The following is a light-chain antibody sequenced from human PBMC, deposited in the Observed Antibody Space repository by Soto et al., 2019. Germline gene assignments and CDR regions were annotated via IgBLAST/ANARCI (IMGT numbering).Light chain of an antibody. Sequence: QSALTQPASVSGSPGQSITISCTGTSSDVGGYNYVSWYQQHPGKAPKLLIYEVSNRPSGVSNRFSGSKSGNTASLTISGLQAEDEADYYCSSYTSSSIEYVFGTATKVTVL. CDR3: SSYTSSSIEYV. CDR2: EVS. CDR1: SSDVGGYNY. J-gene: IGLJ1*01. V-gene: IGLV2-14*01.